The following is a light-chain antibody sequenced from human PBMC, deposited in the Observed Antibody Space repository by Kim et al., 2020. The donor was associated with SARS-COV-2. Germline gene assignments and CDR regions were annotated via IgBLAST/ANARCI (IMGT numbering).Light chain of an antibody. CDR2: AAS. J-gene: IGKJ4*01. CDR3: HQANSFPAT. V-gene: IGKV1-12*01. Sequence: AFVGDRSTITCRASQGIGSCLPWYQQKPGKALKLLIYAASSLQSGFPSRFSASGSGTDFTLTISSLQPEDFAIYYCHQANSFPATFGGGTKVDIK. CDR1: QGIGSC.